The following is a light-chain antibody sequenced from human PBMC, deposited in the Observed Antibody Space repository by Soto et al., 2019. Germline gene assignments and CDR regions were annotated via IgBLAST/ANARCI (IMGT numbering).Light chain of an antibody. Sequence: EIVLTQSPVTLSLSPGERATLSCRASQSVSSSYLAWYQQKPGQAPRLLIYGASSRATGIPDRFSGSGYGTDFTLTISRLEPEDFAVYYCQQYGSSPLTFGGGTKVEIK. J-gene: IGKJ4*01. CDR3: QQYGSSPLT. V-gene: IGKV3-20*01. CDR2: GAS. CDR1: QSVSSSY.